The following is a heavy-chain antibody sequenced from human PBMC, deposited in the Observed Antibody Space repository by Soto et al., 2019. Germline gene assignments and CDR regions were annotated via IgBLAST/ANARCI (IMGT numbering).Heavy chain of an antibody. Sequence: PAETLSLTCTVSGGSVSSVSYYWSWIRQPPGKGLEWIGYIYYSGSTNYNPSLKSRVTISVDTSKNQFSLKLSSVTAADTAVYYCAREYSSSSSFDXWGQGTLVTVSX. V-gene: IGHV4-61*01. CDR1: GGSVSSVSYY. D-gene: IGHD6-6*01. J-gene: IGHJ4*02. CDR3: AREYSSSSSFDX. CDR2: IYYSGST.